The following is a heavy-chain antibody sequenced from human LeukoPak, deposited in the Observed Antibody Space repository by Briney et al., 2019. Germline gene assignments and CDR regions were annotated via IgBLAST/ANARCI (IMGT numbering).Heavy chain of an antibody. V-gene: IGHV3-13*01. D-gene: IGHD2-2*01. CDR1: GFSFRNYG. CDR2: IGTVGDT. CDR3: TRSTYCNSTSCYPGAFDI. Sequence: QPGGSLRLSCAASGFSFRNYGMHWVRQPTGKGLEWVSAIGTVGDTFYPDSVKGRFTISRDNAKNFLYLQMNSLRAGDTAVYYCTRSTYCNSTSCYPGAFDIWGQGTMVTVSA. J-gene: IGHJ3*02.